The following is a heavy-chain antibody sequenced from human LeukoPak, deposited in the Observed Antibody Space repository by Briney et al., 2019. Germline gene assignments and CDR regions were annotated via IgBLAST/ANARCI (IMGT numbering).Heavy chain of an antibody. Sequence: SVKVSCQASGGTFSSYAISWVRQAPGQGLEWMGGIIPIFGTANYAQKFQGRVTITADESTSTAYMELSSLRSEDTAVYYCARDITMVRGVNDPQDWGQGTLGTGSS. V-gene: IGHV1-69*13. J-gene: IGHJ4*02. CDR2: IIPIFGTA. CDR3: ARDITMVRGVNDPQD. CDR1: GGTFSSYA. D-gene: IGHD3-10*01.